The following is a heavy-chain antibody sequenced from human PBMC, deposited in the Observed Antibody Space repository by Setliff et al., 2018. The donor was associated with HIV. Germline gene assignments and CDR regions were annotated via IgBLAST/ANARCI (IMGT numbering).Heavy chain of an antibody. CDR3: ARQNYYDISGYYERPLDFDY. D-gene: IGHD3-22*01. V-gene: IGHV4-34*01. J-gene: IGHJ4*02. Sequence: SETLSLTCAVYGGALSGYSWSWIRQPPGKGLEWIGEIHHSGSTNYNLSLKSRVTISVDKSKNQFSLDLSSVTAADTAMYYCARQNYYDISGYYERPLDFDYWGQGTLVTVSS. CDR1: GGALSGYS. CDR2: IHHSGST.